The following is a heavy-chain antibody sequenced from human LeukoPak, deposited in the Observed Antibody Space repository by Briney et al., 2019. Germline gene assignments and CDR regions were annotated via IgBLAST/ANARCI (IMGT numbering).Heavy chain of an antibody. J-gene: IGHJ4*02. V-gene: IGHV4-30-4*01. Sequence: SETLSLTCTVSGGSISWEDYYWRWIRQPPEKGLEWIGYIYYSGSTYYNPSLKRRVTISVDTSKHEVSLELSCVTAADTCVYYCARVGYSGDAMGWGQGTLVTVSS. CDR3: ARVGYSGDAMG. D-gene: IGHD5-12*01. CDR1: GGSISWEDYY. CDR2: IYYSGST.